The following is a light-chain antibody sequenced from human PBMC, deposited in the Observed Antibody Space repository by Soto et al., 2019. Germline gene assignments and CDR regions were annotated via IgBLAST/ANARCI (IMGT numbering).Light chain of an antibody. V-gene: IGLV2-14*01. CDR3: SSYTSSSTPYV. Sequence: QSVLTQPASVTDSHGQSITISCTGTSSDVGGYNYVSWYQQHPGKAPKLMIYEVSNRPSGVSNRFSGSKSGNTASLTISGLQAENEAYYYCSSYTSSSTPYVFGTGTKLTIL. CDR1: SSDVGGYNY. J-gene: IGLJ1*01. CDR2: EVS.